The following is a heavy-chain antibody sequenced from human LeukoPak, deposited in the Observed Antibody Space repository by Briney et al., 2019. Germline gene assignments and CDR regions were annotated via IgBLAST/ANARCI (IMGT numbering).Heavy chain of an antibody. D-gene: IGHD6-13*01. CDR2: INPSGGST. V-gene: IGHV1-46*01. CDR1: GYIFTSYY. Sequence: ASVKVSCKASGYIFTSYYIHWVRQAPGQGLEWMGIINPSGGSTTYAQKFQGRVTMTRDTSTSTVYMELSSLRSEDTAVYYCARNFLPRYSSSWLDYWGQGTLVTVSS. CDR3: ARNFLPRYSSSWLDY. J-gene: IGHJ4*02.